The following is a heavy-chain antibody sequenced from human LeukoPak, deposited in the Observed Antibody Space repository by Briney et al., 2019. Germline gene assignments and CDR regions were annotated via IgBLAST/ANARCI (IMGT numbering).Heavy chain of an antibody. D-gene: IGHD6-13*01. CDR2: IYSGGST. CDR3: ARNGYSSSWYRN. CDR1: GFTVSSNY. V-gene: IGHV3-53*01. J-gene: IGHJ4*02. Sequence: PGGSLRLSCAASGFTVSSNYMSWVRQAPGKGLEWASVIYSGGSTYYADSVKGRFTISRDNSKNTLYLQMNSLRAEDTAVYYCARNGYSSSWYRNWGQGTLVTVSS.